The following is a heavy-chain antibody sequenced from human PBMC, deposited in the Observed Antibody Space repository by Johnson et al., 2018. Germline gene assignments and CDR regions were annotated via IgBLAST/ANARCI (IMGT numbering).Heavy chain of an antibody. V-gene: IGHV3-11*01. Sequence: QVQLVESGGGLVQPGGSLRLSCAASGFTFSDYYMSWIRQAPGKGLEWVSYISRSGRTEYYADAVKGRFTISRDNAKNSLYLQMNSLRAEDTAVYYCARDGRSWTHNAEYLQHWGQGTPVTVSS. CDR1: GFTFSDYY. J-gene: IGHJ1*01. CDR3: ARDGRSWTHNAEYLQH. CDR2: ISRSGRTE. D-gene: IGHD3-10*01.